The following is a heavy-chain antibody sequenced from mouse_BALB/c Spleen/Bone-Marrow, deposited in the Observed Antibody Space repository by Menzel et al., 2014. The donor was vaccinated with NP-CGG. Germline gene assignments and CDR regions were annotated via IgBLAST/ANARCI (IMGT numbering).Heavy chain of an antibody. CDR1: GYTFTSYW. D-gene: IGHD2-4*01. CDR3: ARDDYAY. Sequence: VQLQESGAELAKPGASVKMPCKASGYTFTSYWMHWVKQRPGQGLEWIGYIYPSTGYTEHNQKFKDKAIMTADKSSSTAYMQLSSLTSEDSAVYYCARDDYAYWGQGTLVTVSA. CDR2: IYPSTGYT. V-gene: IGHV1-7*01. J-gene: IGHJ3*01.